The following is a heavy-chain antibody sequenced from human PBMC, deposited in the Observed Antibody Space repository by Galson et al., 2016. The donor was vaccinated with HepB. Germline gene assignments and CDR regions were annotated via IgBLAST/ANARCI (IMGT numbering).Heavy chain of an antibody. Sequence: SLRLSCAASGFTLINYAMHWVRQAPGKGLEYVSTISTNGGYTNYADSVKGRFTISRDNSKNTLYLQMSSLRPEDTAVYYCVKGGYYDRKGFDYGGQGTLVTVSS. D-gene: IGHD3-22*01. V-gene: IGHV3-64D*06. CDR3: VKGGYYDRKGFDY. CDR2: ISTNGGYT. CDR1: GFTLINYA. J-gene: IGHJ4*02.